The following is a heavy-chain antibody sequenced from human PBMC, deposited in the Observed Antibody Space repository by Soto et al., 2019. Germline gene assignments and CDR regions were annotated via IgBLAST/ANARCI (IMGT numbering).Heavy chain of an antibody. V-gene: IGHV3-30-3*01. J-gene: IGHJ6*02. D-gene: IGHD3-3*01. CDR3: ARDAGTQLDFWSTSGMDV. CDR1: GFSFSDDA. CDR2: ITYDGSNK. Sequence: GWSLRLSCAASGFSFSDDAMHWVRQAPGQGLEWVAVITYDGSNKYYADSVRGRFTISRDNSKSTLYLQMDSLIIDDTAVYYCARDAGTQLDFWSTSGMDVWGQGTTVTVSS.